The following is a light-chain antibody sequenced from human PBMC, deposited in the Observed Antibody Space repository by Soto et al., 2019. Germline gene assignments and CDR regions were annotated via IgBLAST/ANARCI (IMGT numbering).Light chain of an antibody. CDR3: QQYNTYPWT. V-gene: IGKV1-5*01. CDR1: QSISSW. CDR2: DAS. J-gene: IGKJ1*01. Sequence: VQMTQSRATLSASVGDRVTITCRASQSISSWLAWYQQKPGKVPKLLIDDASSLESGVPSRFSGSGSGTEFTLTISSLQPDDFATYYCQQYNTYPWTFGQGTKVDIK.